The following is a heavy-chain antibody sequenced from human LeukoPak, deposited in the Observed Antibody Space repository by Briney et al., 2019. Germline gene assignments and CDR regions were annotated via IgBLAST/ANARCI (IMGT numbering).Heavy chain of an antibody. Sequence: SETLSLTCTVSGGSISSYYWSWIRQPPGKGLEWIGSIYYSGSTYYNPSLKSRVTISVDTSKNQFSLKLSSVTAADTAVYYCAILPADSSGYYYYYMDVWGKGTTVTVSS. V-gene: IGHV4-39*01. CDR3: AILPADSSGYYYYYMDV. CDR2: IYYSGST. D-gene: IGHD3-22*01. CDR1: GGSISSYY. J-gene: IGHJ6*03.